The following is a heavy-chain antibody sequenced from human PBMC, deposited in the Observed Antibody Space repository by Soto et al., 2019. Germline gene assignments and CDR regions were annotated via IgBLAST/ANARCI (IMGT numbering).Heavy chain of an antibody. D-gene: IGHD1-20*01. CDR1: GYSFTSYW. V-gene: IGHV5-10-1*01. CDR2: IDPSDSYT. Sequence: ASVKVSCKASGYSFTSYWISWVRQMPGKGLEWMGRIDPSDSYTNYSPSFQGHVTISADKSISTAYMQWSSLKASDTAMYYCARRDNLYGMDVWGQGTTVTVSS. CDR3: ARRDNLYGMDV. J-gene: IGHJ6*02.